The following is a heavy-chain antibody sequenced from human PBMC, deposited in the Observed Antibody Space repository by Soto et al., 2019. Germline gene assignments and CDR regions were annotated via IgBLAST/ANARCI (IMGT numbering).Heavy chain of an antibody. Sequence: EVQLVESGGGLVQPGGSLRLSCVASGFTFSDYAMRWVRQAPGKGLEWVSAIGSAAKRTYYADSVMGRFTISRDSPRSMLFLEMNRLRVEDTAVYYGATRPVESDAFDVWGHGTMVIVSS. CDR3: ATRPVESDAFDV. V-gene: IGHV3-23*04. CDR2: IGSAAKRT. CDR1: GFTFSDYA. J-gene: IGHJ3*01.